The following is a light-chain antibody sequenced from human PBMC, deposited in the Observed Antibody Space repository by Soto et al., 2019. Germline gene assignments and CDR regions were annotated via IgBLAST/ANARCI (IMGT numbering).Light chain of an antibody. CDR2: WAS. Sequence: DIVMTQSPDSLAVSLGEGATINCKSSRSVLYSSNNKNYLAWYQQKPGQPPKLLIYWASTRESGVPDRFSGSGSGTDFTLTISSLQAEDVAVYYCQQYYSTPLTFGGGTKVDI. CDR3: QQYYSTPLT. J-gene: IGKJ4*01. V-gene: IGKV4-1*01. CDR1: RSVLYSSNNKNY.